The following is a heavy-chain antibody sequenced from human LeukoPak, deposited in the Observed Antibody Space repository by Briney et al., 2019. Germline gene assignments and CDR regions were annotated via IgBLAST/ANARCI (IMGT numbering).Heavy chain of an antibody. Sequence: ASVKVSCKASGGTFSSYAISWVRQAPGQGLEWMGGIIPIFGTANYAQKFQGRVTITADESTSTAYMELSSLRSEDTAVYYCARGVNRITIFGVDTQSNRFDPWGQGTLVTVSS. CDR2: IIPIFGTA. CDR3: ARGVNRITIFGVDTQSNRFDP. CDR1: GGTFSSYA. J-gene: IGHJ5*02. V-gene: IGHV1-69*13. D-gene: IGHD3-3*01.